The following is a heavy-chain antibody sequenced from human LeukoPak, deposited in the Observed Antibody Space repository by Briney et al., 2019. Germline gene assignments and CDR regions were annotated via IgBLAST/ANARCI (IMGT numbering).Heavy chain of an antibody. Sequence: GGSLRLSCAASGFTFSNFAMAWVRQAPGGGLDWVSGIYAGGHVVTYPDSVKGRFTISRDNSKNTLYLQMNDLRVEDTAVYYCAKDLTSGDGRWEFHAWGQGTLVTVSS. J-gene: IGHJ5*02. CDR2: IYAGGHVV. CDR3: AKDLTSGDGRWEFHA. D-gene: IGHD2-21*02. V-gene: IGHV3-23*03. CDR1: GFTFSNFA.